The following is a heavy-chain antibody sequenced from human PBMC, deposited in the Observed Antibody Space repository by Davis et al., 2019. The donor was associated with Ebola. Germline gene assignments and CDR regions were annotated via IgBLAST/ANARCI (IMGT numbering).Heavy chain of an antibody. V-gene: IGHV1-8*01. CDR2: MNPNSGDT. CDR1: GYTFSNYA. Sequence: AASVKVSCKASGYTFSNYAINWVRQATGQALEWMGWMNPNSGDTGYAQKFQGIVTMTRNTSISTAYMELSSLRSEDTAVYYCAREGTGDGFIYYYGMDVWGQGTTVTVSS. CDR3: AREGTGDGFIYYYGMDV. D-gene: IGHD1-1*01. J-gene: IGHJ6*02.